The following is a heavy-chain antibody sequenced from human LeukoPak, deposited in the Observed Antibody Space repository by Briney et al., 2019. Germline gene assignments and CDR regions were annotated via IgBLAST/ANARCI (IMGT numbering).Heavy chain of an antibody. CDR2: IIPILGLG. CDR3: ARGPDKNSNGKGY. D-gene: IGHD5-18*01. J-gene: IGHJ4*02. Sequence: GASVKVSCKASGGTFSSYAINWVRQAPGQGLEWMGRIIPILGLGNYAQNFQDRVTISADKSTSTAYMELSSLRSEDTAVYYCARGPDKNSNGKGYWGQGTPVTVSS. V-gene: IGHV1-69*04. CDR1: GGTFSSYA.